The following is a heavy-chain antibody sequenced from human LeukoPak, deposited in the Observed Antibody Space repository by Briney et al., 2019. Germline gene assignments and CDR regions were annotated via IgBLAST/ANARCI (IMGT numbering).Heavy chain of an antibody. CDR3: ARARAEYSSYYYYYMDV. CDR2: IYHSGST. Sequence: SETLSLTCTVSAYSISSGYYWGWIRQPPGKGLEWIGSIYHSGSTYYNPSLKSRVTISVDTSKNQFSLKLRSVTAADTAVYYCARARAEYSSYYYYYMDVWGKGTTVTISS. V-gene: IGHV4-38-2*02. CDR1: AYSISSGYY. J-gene: IGHJ6*03. D-gene: IGHD2/OR15-2a*01.